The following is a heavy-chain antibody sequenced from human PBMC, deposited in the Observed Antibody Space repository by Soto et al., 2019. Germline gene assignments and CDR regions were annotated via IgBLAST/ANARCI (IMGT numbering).Heavy chain of an antibody. D-gene: IGHD2-15*01. CDR2: IIPILGIA. CDR1: GGTFSSYT. CDR3: ARNVCSGGSCYYYGMDV. Sequence: QVQLVQSGAEVKKPGSSVKVSCKASGGTFSSYTISWVRQAPGQGLEWMGRIIPILGIANYAQKFQGRVTITADKSTSTAYMELSSLRSEDTAVYYWARNVCSGGSCYYYGMDVWGQGTTVTVSS. V-gene: IGHV1-69*02. J-gene: IGHJ6*02.